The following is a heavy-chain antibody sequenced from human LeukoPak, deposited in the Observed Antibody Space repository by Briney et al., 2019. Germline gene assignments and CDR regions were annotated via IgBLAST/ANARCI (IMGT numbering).Heavy chain of an antibody. CDR2: IKQDGSEK. CDR3: AREIIVGATWHYSYYMDV. J-gene: IGHJ6*03. V-gene: IGHV3-7*01. D-gene: IGHD1-26*01. CDR1: GFTFSSYW. Sequence: GGSLRLSCAASGFTFSSYWMSWVRQAPGKGLEWVANIKQDGSEKYYVDSVKGRFTISRDNAKNSLYLQTNSLRAEDTAVYYCAREIIVGATWHYSYYMDVWGKGTTVTVSS.